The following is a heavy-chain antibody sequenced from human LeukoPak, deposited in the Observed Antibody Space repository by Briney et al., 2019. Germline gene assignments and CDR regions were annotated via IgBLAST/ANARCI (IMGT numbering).Heavy chain of an antibody. CDR1: GFTFDDYA. D-gene: IGHD5-12*01. J-gene: IGHJ2*01. Sequence: GGSLRLSCAASGFTFDDYAMHWVRQAPGKGLEWVSGISWNSGSIGYADSVKGRFTISRDNAKNSLYLQMNSLRAEDTALYYCAKDGGYADWYFDLWGRGTLVTVSS. V-gene: IGHV3-9*01. CDR2: ISWNSGSI. CDR3: AKDGGYADWYFDL.